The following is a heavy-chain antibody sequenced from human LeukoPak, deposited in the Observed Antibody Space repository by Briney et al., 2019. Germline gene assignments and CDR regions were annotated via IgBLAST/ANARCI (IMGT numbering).Heavy chain of an antibody. J-gene: IGHJ4*02. V-gene: IGHV3-30*03. CDR2: ISYDGSNK. Sequence: PGGSLRLSCAASGFTFSSYGMHWVRQAPGKGLEWVAVISYDGSNKYYADSVKGRFTISRDNSKNTLYLQMNSLRAEDTAVYYCATNWNYRFDYWGQGTLVTVSS. D-gene: IGHD1-7*01. CDR1: GFTFSSYG. CDR3: ATNWNYRFDY.